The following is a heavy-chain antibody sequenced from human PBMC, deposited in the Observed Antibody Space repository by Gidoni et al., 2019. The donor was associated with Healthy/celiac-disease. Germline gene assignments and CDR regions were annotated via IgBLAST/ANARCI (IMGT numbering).Heavy chain of an antibody. D-gene: IGHD3-16*01. V-gene: IGHV3-23*01. CDR2: ISGSGGST. CDR3: AKGSGGTAALLDAFDI. CDR1: GFTFSRYA. Sequence: EVQLLESGGGLVQPGGSLRLSCDASGFTFSRYAMSWVRPAPGKGLEWVSAISGSGGSTYYADSVKGRFTISRDNSKNTLYLQMNSLRAEDTAVYYCAKGSGGTAALLDAFDIWGQGTMVTVSS. J-gene: IGHJ3*02.